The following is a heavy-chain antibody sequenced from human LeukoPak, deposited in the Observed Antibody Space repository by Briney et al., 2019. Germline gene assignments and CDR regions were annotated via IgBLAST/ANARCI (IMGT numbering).Heavy chain of an antibody. Sequence: GGSLRLSCAASGFTFSTYSMNWVRQAPGKGLEWVSYISSSSSTIYYADSVKGRFTISRGNAKNSLYLQVNSLRDEDTAVYYCARDGSGYDYWGQGTLVTVSS. J-gene: IGHJ4*02. CDR1: GFTFSTYS. D-gene: IGHD5-12*01. CDR2: ISSSSSTI. CDR3: ARDGSGYDY. V-gene: IGHV3-48*02.